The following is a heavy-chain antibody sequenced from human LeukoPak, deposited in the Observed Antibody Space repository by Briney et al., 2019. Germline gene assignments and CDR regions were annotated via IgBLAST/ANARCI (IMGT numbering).Heavy chain of an antibody. D-gene: IGHD6-19*01. Sequence: TGRSLRLSCAASGFTFDDYAMHWVRQAPGKGLEWVSGISWNSGSIGYVDSVKGRFTISRDNAKNSLYLQMNSLRAEDTAVYYCARDRWLGYWGQGTLVTVSS. V-gene: IGHV3-9*01. CDR3: ARDRWLGY. CDR1: GFTFDDYA. J-gene: IGHJ4*02. CDR2: ISWNSGSI.